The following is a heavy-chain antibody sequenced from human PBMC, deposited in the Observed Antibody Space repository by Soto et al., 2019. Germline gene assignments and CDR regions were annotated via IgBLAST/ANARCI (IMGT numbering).Heavy chain of an antibody. CDR1: GYTFTSYG. D-gene: IGHD5-18*01. V-gene: IGHV1-18*01. CDR3: AREGGGWDTAMVTVY. CDR2: ISAYNGNT. J-gene: IGHJ4*02. Sequence: ASVKVSCKASGYTFTSYGISWVRQAPGQGLEWMGWISAYNGNTNYAQKLQGRVTMTTDTTTSTAYMELRSLRSDDTAVYYCAREGGGWDTAMVTVYWGQGTLVTVSS.